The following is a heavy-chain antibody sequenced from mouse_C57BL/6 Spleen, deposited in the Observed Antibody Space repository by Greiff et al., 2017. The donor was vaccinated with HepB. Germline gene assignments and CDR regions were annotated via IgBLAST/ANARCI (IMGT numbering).Heavy chain of an antibody. CDR2: IYPGSGST. V-gene: IGHV1-55*01. CDR3: ARDIYYEYLYYFDY. CDR1: GYTFTSYW. Sequence: VQLQQSGAELVKPGASVKMSCKASGYTFTSYWITWVKQRPGQGLEWIGDIYPGSGSTNYNEKFKSKATLTVDTSSSTAYMQLSSLTSEDSAVYYCARDIYYEYLYYFDYWGQGTTLTVSS. J-gene: IGHJ2*01. D-gene: IGHD2-4*01.